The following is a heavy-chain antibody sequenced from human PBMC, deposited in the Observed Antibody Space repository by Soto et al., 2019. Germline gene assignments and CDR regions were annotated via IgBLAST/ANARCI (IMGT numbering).Heavy chain of an antibody. J-gene: IGHJ4*02. D-gene: IGHD4-17*01. V-gene: IGHV4-30-2*01. Sequence: QLQLQESGSGLVKPSQTLSLTCAVSGGSISSGGYSWSWIRQPPGKGLEWIGYIYHSGSTYYNPSLKNRVTKTVDRSKNQFSLKLSAVTAAYTAVYYCARAMTTVFTLDYLGQGTLVTVSS. CDR2: IYHSGST. CDR3: ARAMTTVFTLDY. CDR1: GGSISSGGYS.